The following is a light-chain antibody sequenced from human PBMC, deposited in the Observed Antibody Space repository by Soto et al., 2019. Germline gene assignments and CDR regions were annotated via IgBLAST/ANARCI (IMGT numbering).Light chain of an antibody. V-gene: IGKV3-15*01. CDR2: GAS. CDR1: QSVSSN. J-gene: IGKJ1*01. CDR3: QQYGRSPTT. Sequence: EIVMTQSPATLSVSPGERATLSCRASQSVSSNLAWYQQKPGQAPRLLIYGASTRATGIPARFSGSGSGTDFTLTISRLEPEDFAVYYCQQYGRSPTTFGQGTKVDI.